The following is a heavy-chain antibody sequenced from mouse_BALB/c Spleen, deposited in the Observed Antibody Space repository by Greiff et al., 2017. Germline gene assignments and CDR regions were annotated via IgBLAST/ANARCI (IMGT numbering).Heavy chain of an antibody. J-gene: IGHJ1*01. CDR1: GYTFTNYW. Sequence: QVQLQQSGAELVRPGTSVKISCKASGYTFTNYWLGWVKQRPGHGLEWIGDIYPGGGYTKYNEKFKGKATLTADTSSSTAYMQLSSLTSEDSAVYFCARGDYRYDDWYFDVWGAGTTVTVSS. V-gene: IGHV1-63*02. CDR2: IYPGGGYT. CDR3: ARGDYRYDDWYFDV. D-gene: IGHD2-14*01.